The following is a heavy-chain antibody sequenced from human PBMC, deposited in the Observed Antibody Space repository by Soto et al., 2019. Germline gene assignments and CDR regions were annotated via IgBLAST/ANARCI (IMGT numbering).Heavy chain of an antibody. J-gene: IGHJ4*02. CDR1: GGSISSYY. D-gene: IGHD3-10*01. V-gene: IGHV4-59*01. Sequence: QVQLQESGPGLVKPSETLSLTCTVSGGSISSYYWSWIRQPPGKGLEWIGYIYYSGSTNYNPSLMSLVNISVDTSKNQFSLELSSVIAADTAVYYCARVAVGYYFDYWGQGTLVTVSS. CDR2: IYYSGST. CDR3: ARVAVGYYFDY.